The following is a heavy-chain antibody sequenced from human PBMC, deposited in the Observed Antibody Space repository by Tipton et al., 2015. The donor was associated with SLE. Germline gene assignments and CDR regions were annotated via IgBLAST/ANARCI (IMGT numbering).Heavy chain of an antibody. CDR3: ARVCSTAPSRVYYYYYMDV. J-gene: IGHJ6*03. D-gene: IGHD2-2*01. CDR2: IYTSVTN. Sequence: TLSLTCSVSGGSIFTSYWGWTRQPPGKGLEWIAYIYTSVTNVVYSDHHPSFKSRVTMSVDTSKNQFSLNLSSVTAADTAVYYCARVCSTAPSRVYYYYYMDVWGKGTTVTVSS. CDR1: GGSIFTSY. V-gene: IGHV4-4*08.